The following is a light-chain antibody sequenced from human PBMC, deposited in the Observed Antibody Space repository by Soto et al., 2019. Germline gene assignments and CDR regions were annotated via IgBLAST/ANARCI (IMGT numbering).Light chain of an antibody. CDR1: QSVNYN. V-gene: IGKV3-15*01. CDR3: QQYNNWPSWA. J-gene: IGKJ1*01. Sequence: IVLTQSPATLSVSPGERATLSCRASQSVNYNLAWYQQKPGHAPRLLIYITSTRATGIPARFSGSGSGTEFTLTISSLQSEDSAVYYCQQYNNWPSWAFGQGTKVE. CDR2: ITS.